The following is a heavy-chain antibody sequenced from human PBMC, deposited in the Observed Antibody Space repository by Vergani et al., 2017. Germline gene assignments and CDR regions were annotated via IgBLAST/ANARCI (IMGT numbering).Heavy chain of an antibody. V-gene: IGHV3-30*19. J-gene: IGHJ2*01. CDR1: RFVFTEHG. CDR3: ARDDRRIADVGYFDL. D-gene: IGHD6-13*01. CDR2: ISSDGAKS. Sequence: QLVESGGGVVQPGRSLRLSCESARFVFTEHGMHWVRQVPGKGLEWVALISSDGAKSDYADSVKGRFTISRDNSKNMVYLQMISLRVEDTGRYVCARDDRRIADVGYFDLWGRGTQVIVSS.